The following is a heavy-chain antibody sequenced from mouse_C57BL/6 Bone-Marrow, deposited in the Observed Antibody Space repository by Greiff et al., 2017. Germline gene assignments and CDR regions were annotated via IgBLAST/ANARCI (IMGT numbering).Heavy chain of an antibody. Sequence: QVQLQQSGPGLVQPSQSLSITCTVSGFSLTSYGVHWVRQSPGKGLEWLGVIWSGGSTDYNAAFISRLSISKDNSKSQVFFKMNSLQAEDTAIYYCARLGSSQAWFAYWGQGTLVTVSA. J-gene: IGHJ3*01. CDR2: IWSGGST. CDR1: GFSLTSYG. V-gene: IGHV2-2*01. CDR3: ARLGSSQAWFAY. D-gene: IGHD1-1*01.